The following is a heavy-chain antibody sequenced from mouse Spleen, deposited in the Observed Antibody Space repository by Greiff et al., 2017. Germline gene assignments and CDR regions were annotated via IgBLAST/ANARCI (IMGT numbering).Heavy chain of an antibody. V-gene: IGHV1-82*01. CDR3: ASPGSSHFDY. CDR1: GYAFSSSW. Sequence: QVQLQQSGPELVKPGASVKISCKASGYAFSSSWMNWVKQRPGKGLEWIGRIYPGDGDTNYNGKFKGKATLTADKSSSTAYMQLSSLTSEDSAVYFCASPGSSHFDYWGQGTTLTVSS. CDR2: IYPGDGDT. J-gene: IGHJ2*01. D-gene: IGHD1-1*01.